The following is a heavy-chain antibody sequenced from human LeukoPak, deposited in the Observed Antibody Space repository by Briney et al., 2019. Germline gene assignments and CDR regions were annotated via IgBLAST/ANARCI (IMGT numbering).Heavy chain of an antibody. CDR2: ISGSGDST. J-gene: IGHJ4*02. CDR3: ARELKVAGPTTGFDY. CDR1: GFTFSNYA. Sequence: PGGSLRLSCAASGFTFSNYAMSCVRQAPGKGLEWVSAISGSGDSTYYADPVKGRFTISRDNSKNTLDLQMNSLRAEDTAVYYCARELKVAGPTTGFDYWGQGTLVTVSS. D-gene: IGHD1-26*01. V-gene: IGHV3-23*01.